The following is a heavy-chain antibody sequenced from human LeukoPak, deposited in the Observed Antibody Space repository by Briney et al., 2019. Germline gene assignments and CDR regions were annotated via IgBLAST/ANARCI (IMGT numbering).Heavy chain of an antibody. Sequence: ASEKVSCKASGYTFTSYGISWVRQAPGQGLEWMGWISAYNGNTNYAQKLQGRVTMTTDTSTSTAYMELRSLRSDDTAVYYCARDLHYGDYEDYWGQGTLVTVSS. J-gene: IGHJ4*02. V-gene: IGHV1-18*01. CDR3: ARDLHYGDYEDY. CDR1: GYTFTSYG. CDR2: ISAYNGNT. D-gene: IGHD4-17*01.